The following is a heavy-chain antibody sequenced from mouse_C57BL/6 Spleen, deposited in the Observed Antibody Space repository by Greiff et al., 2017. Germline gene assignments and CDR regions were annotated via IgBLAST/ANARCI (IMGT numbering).Heavy chain of an antibody. V-gene: IGHV7-3*01. J-gene: IGHJ2*01. CDR3: ASSNLNYFDY. CDR1: GFTFTDYY. Sequence: EVQLVESGGGLVQPGGSLSLSCAASGFTFTDYYMSWVRQPPGKALEWFGFIRNKANGYTTEYSASVKGRFTISRDNSPSILYLQMNALRAEDSATYYCASSNLNYFDYWGQGTTLTVSS. CDR2: IRNKANGYTT.